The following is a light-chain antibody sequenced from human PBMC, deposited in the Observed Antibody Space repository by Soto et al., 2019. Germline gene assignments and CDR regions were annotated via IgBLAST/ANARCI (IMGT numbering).Light chain of an antibody. Sequence: EIVLTQYPNTLSLSPGERATLSCRASQSVSNNYLAWYQQKPGPAHRLLIFGASNRAAGIQEWFSGSGSRTDFTLTSSRQEADDVAVYYRQPYCSSGTFGQGTKVDIK. CDR2: GAS. CDR1: QSVSNNY. V-gene: IGKV3-20*01. J-gene: IGKJ1*01. CDR3: QPYCSSGT.